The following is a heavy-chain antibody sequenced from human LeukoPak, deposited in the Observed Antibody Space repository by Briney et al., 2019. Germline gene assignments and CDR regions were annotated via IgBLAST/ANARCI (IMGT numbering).Heavy chain of an antibody. Sequence: PGGSLRLSCAASGFTFSSYAMSWVRQAPGKGLEWVSAISGSGGSTYYADSVKGRFTISRDNAKNSLYLQMNSLRAEDTAVYYCARARRYCSSTSCQFDYWGQGTLVTVSS. V-gene: IGHV3-23*01. CDR1: GFTFSSYA. J-gene: IGHJ4*02. CDR3: ARARRYCSSTSCQFDY. CDR2: ISGSGGST. D-gene: IGHD2-2*01.